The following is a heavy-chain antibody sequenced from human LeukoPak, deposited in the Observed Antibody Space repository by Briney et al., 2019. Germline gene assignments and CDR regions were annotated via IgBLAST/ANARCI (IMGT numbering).Heavy chain of an antibody. V-gene: IGHV4-30-4*01. CDR1: GGSISSGDYY. CDR3: ARVGVAALRKYFDY. D-gene: IGHD1-26*01. J-gene: IGHJ4*02. Sequence: SETLSLTCTVSGGSISSGDYYWSWIRQPPGKGLEWIGYIYYSGSTDYNPSLKSRLIISVDTSKNQFSLKLSSVTAADTAVYYCARVGVAALRKYFDYWGQGTLVTVSS. CDR2: IYYSGST.